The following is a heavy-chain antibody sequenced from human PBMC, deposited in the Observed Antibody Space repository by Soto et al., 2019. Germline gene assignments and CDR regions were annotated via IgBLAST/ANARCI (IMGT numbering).Heavy chain of an antibody. CDR3: ARDRDGRGPSMDV. V-gene: IGHV3-74*01. CDR2: ITHDGSGT. J-gene: IGHJ6*02. CDR1: GFSFSSFW. D-gene: IGHD3-10*01. Sequence: EVQLVESGGGLVQPGGSLRLSCTASGFSFSSFWMFWVRQVPGKGLMWVSRITHDGSGTTYADYVKGRFTISRDNANNMLYLQMNSPRDDDTAVYYCARDRDGRGPSMDVWGQGTTVTVSS.